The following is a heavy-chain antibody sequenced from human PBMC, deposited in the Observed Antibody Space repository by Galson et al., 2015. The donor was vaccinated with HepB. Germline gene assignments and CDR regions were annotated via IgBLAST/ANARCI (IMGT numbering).Heavy chain of an antibody. CDR3: AKDAYRIAVADSYYYYGMDV. Sequence: SLRLSCAASGFTFSSYAMSWVRQAPGKGLEWVSAISGSGGSTYYADSVKGRFTISRDNSKNTLYLQMNSLRAEDTAVYYCAKDAYRIAVADSYYYYGMDVWGQGTTVTVSS. J-gene: IGHJ6*02. CDR1: GFTFSSYA. V-gene: IGHV3-23*01. CDR2: ISGSGGST. D-gene: IGHD6-19*01.